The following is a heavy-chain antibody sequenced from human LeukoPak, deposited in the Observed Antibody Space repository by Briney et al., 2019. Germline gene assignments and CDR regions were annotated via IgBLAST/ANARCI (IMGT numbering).Heavy chain of an antibody. CDR2: IYWNDDK. CDR3: AHSPTAVAHPGDFDY. D-gene: IGHD6-19*01. CDR1: GFSLSTSGVG. V-gene: IGHV2-5*01. Sequence: SGPTLVKPTQTLTLTCTFSGFSLSTSGVGVGWIRQPPGKALEWLALIYWNDDKRYSPSLKSRLTITKDTSKNQVVLTMTNMGPVDTATYYCAHSPTAVAHPGDFDYWGQGTLVTVSS. J-gene: IGHJ4*02.